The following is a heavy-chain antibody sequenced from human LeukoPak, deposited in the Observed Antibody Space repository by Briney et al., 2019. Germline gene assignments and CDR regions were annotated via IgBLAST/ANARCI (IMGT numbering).Heavy chain of an antibody. CDR1: GFTFTTYG. Sequence: GGSLRLSRAASGFTFTTYGMHWVRQAPGKGLEWVAVISYDGSAKYYADSVKGRFTISRDNSKFTLYLQVNSLRAEDTAVYYCAKDLDCTTTSCYHPLFDYWGQGTLVTVSS. J-gene: IGHJ4*02. V-gene: IGHV3-30*18. CDR2: ISYDGSAK. CDR3: AKDLDCTTTSCYHPLFDY. D-gene: IGHD2-2*01.